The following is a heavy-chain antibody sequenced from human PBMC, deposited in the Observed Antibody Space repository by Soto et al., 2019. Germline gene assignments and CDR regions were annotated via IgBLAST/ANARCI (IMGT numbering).Heavy chain of an antibody. CDR2: IYYSGST. V-gene: IGHV4-39*01. D-gene: IGHD3-9*01. J-gene: IGHJ5*02. CDR1: GGSISSSSYY. CDR3: ASGRLRYYWFDP. Sequence: SETLSLTCTVSGGSISSSSYYWGWIRQPPGKGLEWIGSIYYSGSTYYNPSLKSRVTISVDTSKNQFSLKLSSVTAAATAVYYCASGRLRYYWFDPWGQGTLVTVSS.